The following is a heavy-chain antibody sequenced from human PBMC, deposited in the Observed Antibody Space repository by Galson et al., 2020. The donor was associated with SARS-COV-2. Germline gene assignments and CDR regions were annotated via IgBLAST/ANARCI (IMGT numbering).Heavy chain of an antibody. CDR2: MFYSGSA. V-gene: IGHV4-39*01. CDR1: GASIRSRNFY. CDR3: ARCSLGDYAGGDYMDV. D-gene: IGHD4-17*01. Sequence: SETLSLTCSVSGASIRSRNFYWGWVRQSPGKGLEWIGNMFYSGSAYYNPSLKSRVTISADMSENQFSLKVNSVTAADTAVYYCARCSLGDYAGGDYMDVWGKGTTVTVSS. J-gene: IGHJ6*03.